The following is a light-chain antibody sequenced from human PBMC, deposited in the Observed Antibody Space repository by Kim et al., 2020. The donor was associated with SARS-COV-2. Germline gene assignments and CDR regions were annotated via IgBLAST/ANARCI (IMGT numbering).Light chain of an antibody. V-gene: IGLV3-19*01. Sequence: SSELTQDPAVSVALGQTIRMTCQGDSLRNYYASCYQQRPGQAPVLVIYGKNYRPSVIPDRFSGSSSGNTASLTITGAQAEDEADNYCNCRDISSDQCVFG. CDR1: SLRNYY. CDR2: GKN. J-gene: IGLJ1*01. CDR3: NCRDISSDQCV.